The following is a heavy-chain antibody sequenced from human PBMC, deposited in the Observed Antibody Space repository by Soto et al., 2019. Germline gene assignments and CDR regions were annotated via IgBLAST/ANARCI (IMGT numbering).Heavy chain of an antibody. CDR3: VSDYASDSGVHLNF. D-gene: IGHD3-22*01. J-gene: IGHJ4*02. V-gene: IGHV1-3*01. CDR1: GYRFTHYV. CDR2: IGAGDGKT. Sequence: QVQLVQSVTEVKKPGASVKVSCKASGYRFTHYVIHWVRQAPGQRLEWMGWIGAGDGKTYYSQNFQGRVTITKDTSASTAYMELSSLISEDTAVYYCVSDYASDSGVHLNFWGQGTLVTVSS.